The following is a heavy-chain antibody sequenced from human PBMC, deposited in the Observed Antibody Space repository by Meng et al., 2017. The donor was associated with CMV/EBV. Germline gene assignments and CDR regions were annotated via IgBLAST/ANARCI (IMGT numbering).Heavy chain of an antibody. CDR2: IRYDGSNK. J-gene: IGHJ6*02. CDR1: GFTFSSYG. Sequence: GESLEISCAASGFTFSSYGMHWVRQAPGKGLEWVAFIRYDGSNKYYADSVKGRFTISRDNSKNTLYLQMNSLRAEDTAVYYCAKDWRTVSRSMDVWGQGTTVTVSS. D-gene: IGHD3-3*01. V-gene: IGHV3-30*02. CDR3: AKDWRTVSRSMDV.